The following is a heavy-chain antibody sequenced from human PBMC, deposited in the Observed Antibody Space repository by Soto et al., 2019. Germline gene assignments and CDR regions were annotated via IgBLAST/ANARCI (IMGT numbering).Heavy chain of an antibody. CDR1: GYTLTELS. J-gene: IGHJ6*02. CDR3: APAATHENSSSWYWYYYYGMDV. D-gene: IGHD6-13*01. CDR2: FDPEDGET. V-gene: IGHV1-24*01. Sequence: ASVKVSCKVSGYTLTELSMHWVRQAPGKGLEWMGGFDPEDGETIYAQKFQGRVTMTEDTSTDTAYMELSSLRSEDTAVYYCAPAATHENSSSWYWYYYYGMDVWGQGTTVTVS.